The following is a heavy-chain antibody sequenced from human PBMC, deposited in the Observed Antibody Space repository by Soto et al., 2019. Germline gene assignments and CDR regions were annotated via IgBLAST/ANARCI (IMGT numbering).Heavy chain of an antibody. CDR2: IYHSGRT. D-gene: IGHD3-22*01. CDR3: ARGSGYYDSSGGDWFDP. J-gene: IGHJ5*02. Sequence: QLQLQESGSGLVKPSQTLSLTCAVSGGSISSGGYSWSWIRQPPGKGLEWIGYIYHSGRTYYNPSLKGRVTISVDRSKNQFSLKLSSVPAADTAVYYCARGSGYYDSSGGDWFDPWGQGTLVTVSS. V-gene: IGHV4-30-2*01. CDR1: GGSISSGGYS.